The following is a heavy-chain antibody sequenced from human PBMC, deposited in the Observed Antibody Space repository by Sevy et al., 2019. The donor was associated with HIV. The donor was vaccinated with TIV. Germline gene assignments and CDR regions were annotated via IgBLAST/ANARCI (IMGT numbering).Heavy chain of an antibody. J-gene: IGHJ3*02. CDR3: ARGAAAYAFNI. V-gene: IGHV3-53*01. CDR2: IYSDGDT. Sequence: GGSLRLSCAASGFTVSGNYMSWVRQAPGKGLGWVSVIYSDGDTDYADSVKGRFTHSRDISKNTLYLQMNSLRAEDTAVYYCARGAAAYAFNIWGQGTMVTVSS. CDR1: GFTVSGNY. D-gene: IGHD6-13*01.